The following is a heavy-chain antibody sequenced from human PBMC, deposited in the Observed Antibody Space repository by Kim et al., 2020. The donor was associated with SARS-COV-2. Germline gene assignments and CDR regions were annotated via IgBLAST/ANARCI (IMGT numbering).Heavy chain of an antibody. D-gene: IGHD2-15*01. Sequence: SETLSLTCTVSGGSISSYYWSWIRQPPGKGLEWIGYIYYSGSTNYNPSLKSRVTISVDTSKNQFSLKLSSVTAADTAVYYCARDHALPYCSGGSCYSPRPGRLYYYYGMDVWGQGTTVTVSS. CDR3: ARDHALPYCSGGSCYSPRPGRLYYYYGMDV. J-gene: IGHJ6*02. CDR2: IYYSGST. V-gene: IGHV4-59*01. CDR1: GGSISSYY.